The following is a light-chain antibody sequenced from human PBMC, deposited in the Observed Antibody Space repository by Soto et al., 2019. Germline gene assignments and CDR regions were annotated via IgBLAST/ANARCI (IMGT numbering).Light chain of an antibody. CDR2: GAS. CDR3: QHYNSYSEA. CDR1: HDIRKD. Sequence: DLQMTQSPSSLSASVGGLVTITCQASHDIRKDLNWYQQKPGKAPKLLIHGASSLEAGVPSRFSGSGSGTEFTLTISSLQPDDFATYYCQHYNSYSEAFGQGTKVELK. J-gene: IGKJ1*01. V-gene: IGKV1-33*01.